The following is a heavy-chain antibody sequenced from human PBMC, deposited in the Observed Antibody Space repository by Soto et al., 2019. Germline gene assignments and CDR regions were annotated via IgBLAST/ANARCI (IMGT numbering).Heavy chain of an antibody. V-gene: IGHV3-11*06. CDR1: GFTFSDYY. CDR3: ARNDSSGYLDS. D-gene: IGHD3-22*01. J-gene: IGHJ4*02. CDR2: ISSSATYA. Sequence: KAVGSLRLSCAASGFTFSDYYMSWIRQAPGKGLEWLSYISSSATYAIYADSVKGRFTLSRDNAKNSLYLQMNSLRAEDTAVYYCARNDSSGYLDSWGQGTLVTVSS.